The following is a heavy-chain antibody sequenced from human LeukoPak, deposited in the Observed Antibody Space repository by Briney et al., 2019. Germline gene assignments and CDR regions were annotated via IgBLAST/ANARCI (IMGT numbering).Heavy chain of an antibody. CDR2: LYFSGST. V-gene: IGHV4-31*03. D-gene: IGHD3-3*01. CDR3: ARVGGTRPDRYSFDY. J-gene: IGHJ4*02. CDR1: GGSISSGGYY. Sequence: SETLSLTCTVSGGSISSGGYYWSWIRQHPGKGLEWIGYLYFSGSTYYNPSLKSRVTISVDTTKNQFSLRLSSVTAADTAVYYCARVGGTRPDRYSFDYWGQGTLVTVSS.